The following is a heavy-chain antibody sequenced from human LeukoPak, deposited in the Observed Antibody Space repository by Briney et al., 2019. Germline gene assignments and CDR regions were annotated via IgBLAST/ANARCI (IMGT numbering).Heavy chain of an antibody. V-gene: IGHV1-69*13. D-gene: IGHD1-26*01. CDR1: GGTFSTYA. J-gene: IGHJ3*02. CDR3: ATTPPPIVGATLRGNAFDI. CDR2: IIPMFGTT. Sequence: GASVKVSCKASGGTFSTYAISWVRQAPGQGLEWMGGIIPMFGTTNYAQKFQGRVTITADESTRTAYMELSSLRSEDTAVYYCATTPPPIVGATLRGNAFDIWGQGTMVTVSS.